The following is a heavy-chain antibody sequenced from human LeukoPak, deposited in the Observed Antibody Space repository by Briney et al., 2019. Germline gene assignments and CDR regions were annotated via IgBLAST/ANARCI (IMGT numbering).Heavy chain of an antibody. Sequence: PSETLSLTCTVSGGSISSSSYYWGWIRQPPGKGLEWIGSIYYSGSTYYNPSLKSRVTISVDTSKNQFSLKLSSVTAADTAVYYCARDSTILHRIAVAVVPPGYFQHWGQGTLVTVSS. V-gene: IGHV4-39*07. CDR3: ARDSTILHRIAVAVVPPGYFQH. CDR1: GGSISSSSYY. D-gene: IGHD6-19*01. CDR2: IYYSGST. J-gene: IGHJ1*01.